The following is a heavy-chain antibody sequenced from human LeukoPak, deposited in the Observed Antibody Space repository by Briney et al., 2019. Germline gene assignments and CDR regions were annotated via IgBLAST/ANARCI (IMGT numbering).Heavy chain of an antibody. CDR1: GYTFTSYG. Sequence: ASVKVSCKASGYTFTSYGISWVRQAPGQGLEWMGWISAYNGNTNYAQKLQGRVTMTTDTSTSTAYMELRSLRSDDTAVYYCARDLAAARPLGHSGYYYYMDVWGKGTTVTVSS. CDR2: ISAYNGNT. V-gene: IGHV1-18*01. J-gene: IGHJ6*03. CDR3: ARDLAAARPLGHSGYYYYMDV. D-gene: IGHD6-6*01.